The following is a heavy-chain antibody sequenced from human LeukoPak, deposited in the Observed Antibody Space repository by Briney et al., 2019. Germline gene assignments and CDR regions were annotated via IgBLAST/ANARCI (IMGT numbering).Heavy chain of an antibody. CDR3: ATFSDC. CDR1: GFTLSSYQ. Sequence: PGGSLRLSCAASGFTLSSYQMNWVRQAPGKGLEWVSYISSSGDTIYYADSVKGRFTISRDNAKNSLHLQMNSLRVEDTAVYYCATFSDCWGQGTLVTVSS. J-gene: IGHJ4*02. CDR2: ISSSGDTI. V-gene: IGHV3-48*03.